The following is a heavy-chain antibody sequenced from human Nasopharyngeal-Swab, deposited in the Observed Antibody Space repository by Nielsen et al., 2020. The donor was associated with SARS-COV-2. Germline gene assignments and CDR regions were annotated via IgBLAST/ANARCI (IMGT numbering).Heavy chain of an antibody. CDR3: ARAEGGYGDYGSQVVDY. D-gene: IGHD4-17*01. Sequence: LRLSCTVSGGSISSGDYYWSWIRQPPGKGLEWIGYIYYSGSTYYNPSLKSRVTISVDTSKNQFSLKLSSVTAADTAVYYCARAEGGYGDYGSQVVDYWGQGTLVTVSS. CDR2: IYYSGST. V-gene: IGHV4-30-4*01. J-gene: IGHJ4*02. CDR1: GGSISSGDYY.